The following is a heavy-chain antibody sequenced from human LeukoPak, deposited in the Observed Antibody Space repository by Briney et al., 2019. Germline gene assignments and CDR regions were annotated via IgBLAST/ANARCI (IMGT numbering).Heavy chain of an antibody. Sequence: PGGSLRLSCAAPGFTFSNYGMHWVRQAPGKGLEWVAFIRYDGSNKYYADSLKGRFTISRDNSKNTLSLQMNSLRAEDTAVYYCARQLYYDLSSGYYNPLLPTYNWFDPWGQGTLVTVSS. CDR1: GFTFSNYG. CDR3: ARQLYYDLSSGYYNPLLPTYNWFDP. D-gene: IGHD3-9*01. J-gene: IGHJ5*02. CDR2: IRYDGSNK. V-gene: IGHV3-30*02.